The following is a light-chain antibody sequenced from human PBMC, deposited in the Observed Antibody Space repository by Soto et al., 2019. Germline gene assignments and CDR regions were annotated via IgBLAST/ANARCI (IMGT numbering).Light chain of an antibody. CDR2: GAS. CDR1: QSVSSSY. V-gene: IGKV3-20*01. Sequence: EIVLTQSPGTLSLSPGERATLSCRASQSVSSSYLAWYQQKPGQAPRLLIYGASSRATGIPDRFSGSGSGTDFTLTISRLDPDDFAVYYCQQYGISPTITLGPGTKVDIK. J-gene: IGKJ3*01. CDR3: QQYGISPTIT.